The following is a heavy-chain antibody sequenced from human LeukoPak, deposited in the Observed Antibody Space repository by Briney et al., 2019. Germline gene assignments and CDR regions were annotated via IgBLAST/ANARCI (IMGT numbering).Heavy chain of an antibody. V-gene: IGHV3-21*01. D-gene: IGHD6-6*01. CDR1: GFTFSSYS. J-gene: IGHJ4*02. CDR2: ISSSSSYI. CDR3: TGQGPDIVARPFDY. Sequence: PGGSLRLSCAASGFTFSSYSMNWARQAPGKGLEWVSSISSSSSYIYYADSVKGRFTISRDNAKNSLYLQMNSLRAEDTAVYYCTGQGPDIVARPFDYWGQGTLVTVSS.